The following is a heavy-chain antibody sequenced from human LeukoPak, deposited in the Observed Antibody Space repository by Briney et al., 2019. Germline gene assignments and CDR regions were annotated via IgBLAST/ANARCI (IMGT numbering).Heavy chain of an antibody. Sequence: GGSLRLSCAASGFTFSSYWMSWVRQAPGKGLEWVANIDEDGSYKYHADSVKGRLTISRDNAKNSLYLQMNSLRAEDTAVYYCARDATRGGDNDYWGQGTRVIVSS. D-gene: IGHD2-21*02. CDR1: GFTFSSYW. V-gene: IGHV3-7*01. CDR3: ARDATRGGDNDY. J-gene: IGHJ4*02. CDR2: IDEDGSYK.